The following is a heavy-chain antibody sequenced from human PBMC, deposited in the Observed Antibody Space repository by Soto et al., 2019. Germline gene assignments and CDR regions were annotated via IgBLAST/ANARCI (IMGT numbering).Heavy chain of an antibody. CDR3: TTDFYDLAAALGYMDV. J-gene: IGHJ6*03. Sequence: GGSLRLSCAASGFTFSNAWMSWVRQAPGKGLEWVGRIKSKTDGGTTDYAAPVKGRFTISRDDSNNTLYLQMNSLKTEDTAVYYCTTDFYDLAAALGYMDVWGKGTTVTVSS. D-gene: IGHD3-22*01. CDR1: GFTFSNAW. V-gene: IGHV3-15*01. CDR2: IKSKTDGGTT.